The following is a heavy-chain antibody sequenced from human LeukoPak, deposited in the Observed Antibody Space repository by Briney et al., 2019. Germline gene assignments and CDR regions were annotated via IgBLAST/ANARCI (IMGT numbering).Heavy chain of an antibody. V-gene: IGHV4-39*01. CDR1: GGSISSSSYY. J-gene: IGHJ5*02. Sequence: PSATLSLTCTVSGGSISSSSYYWGWIRQPPGKGLEWIGSIYYSGSTYYNPSLKRRVTISVDTSKNQFSLKLSSVTAADTAVYYCARQDYDFWSGYSNWFDPWGQGTLVTVSS. CDR3: ARQDYDFWSGYSNWFDP. CDR2: IYYSGST. D-gene: IGHD3-3*01.